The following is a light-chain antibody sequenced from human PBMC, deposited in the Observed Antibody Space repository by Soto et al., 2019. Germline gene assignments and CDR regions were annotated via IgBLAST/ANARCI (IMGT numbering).Light chain of an antibody. J-gene: IGLJ1*01. CDR1: SSDVGAYIF. V-gene: IGLV2-8*01. CDR2: DVN. Sequence: QSALTQPPSASGSPGQSVTISCTGTSSDVGAYIFVSWYQQHPGKAPKLMVYDVNRRPPGVPDRFFGSKSGNTASLTVSGLQAEDADDYYCVSFAGGTYVFGTGTKLTVL. CDR3: VSFAGGTYV.